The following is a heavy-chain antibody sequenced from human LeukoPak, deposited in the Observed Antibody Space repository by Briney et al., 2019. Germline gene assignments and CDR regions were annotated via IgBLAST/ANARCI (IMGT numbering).Heavy chain of an antibody. D-gene: IGHD1-14*01. CDR2: IWHDGSNK. Sequence: PGGSLRLSCAASGFTFSSYGMHWVRQAPGKGLEWVAVIWHDGSNKYYADSAKGRFTISRDNSKNTLYLQMSSLRAEDTAVYYCARETGPLQPFIDYWGQGTLVTVSS. J-gene: IGHJ4*02. CDR3: ARETGPLQPFIDY. CDR1: GFTFSSYG. V-gene: IGHV3-33*01.